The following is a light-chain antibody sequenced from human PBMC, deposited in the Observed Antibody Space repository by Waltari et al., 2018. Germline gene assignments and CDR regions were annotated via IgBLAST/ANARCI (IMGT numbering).Light chain of an antibody. V-gene: IGKV1-39*01. CDR3: QQTYITPRT. CDR2: GAS. CDR1: QTITNY. J-gene: IGKJ1*01. Sequence: DIQMTQFPTSLSASVEDRVTITCRASQTITNYLNWYQQKSGKAPRLLIYGASNLQGGVPDRFRGSGSGTDFTLTISNLQPEDFATYYCQQTYITPRTFGQGTKVEIK.